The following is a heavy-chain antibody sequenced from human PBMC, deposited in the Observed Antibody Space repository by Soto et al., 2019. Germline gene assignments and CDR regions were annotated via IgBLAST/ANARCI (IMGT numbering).Heavy chain of an antibody. CDR3: ARAERHSTSWYAMDV. D-gene: IGHD2-2*01. V-gene: IGHV1-18*01. Sequence: QAQLVQSGAEVKKPGASVKVSCKASGYIFSTYGITWVRQAPGQGLEWMGWISGYNGNTDDGQKLQGRVSMTIETSTSTAYMVLRSLRADDTAVYYCARAERHSTSWYAMDVWGQGTTGIVSS. CDR1: GYIFSTYG. CDR2: ISGYNGNT. J-gene: IGHJ6*02.